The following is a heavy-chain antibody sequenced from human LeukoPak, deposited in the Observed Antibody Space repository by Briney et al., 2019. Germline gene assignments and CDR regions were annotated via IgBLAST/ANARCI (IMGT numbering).Heavy chain of an antibody. CDR1: VGSISSTNYY. CDR2: IYYSGST. J-gene: IGHJ4*02. V-gene: IGHV4-39*01. D-gene: IGHD6-19*01. Sequence: SETLSLTCTVSVGSISSTNYYWGWIRQPPGKGLEWIGSIYYSGSTYYNPPLKSRVTISVDTSKTQLSLKLSSVTAADTAVYYCATHFGIAYDTGWSLFDYWGQGTLVTVSS. CDR3: ATHFGIAYDTGWSLFDY.